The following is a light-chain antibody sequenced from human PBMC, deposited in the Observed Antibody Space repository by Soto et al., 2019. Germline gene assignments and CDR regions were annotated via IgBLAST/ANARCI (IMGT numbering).Light chain of an antibody. J-gene: IGKJ1*01. Sequence: DIQLTQSPSSLSASVGDRVTITCRASQNITNYFNWYQQKTGKAPTLLIYAASSLQSGVPPRFSGSGSGTDFPLTISSLQPEDFATYYCQQTYRSSWTFGPGTKVEI. CDR1: QNITNY. CDR3: QQTYRSSWT. CDR2: AAS. V-gene: IGKV1-39*01.